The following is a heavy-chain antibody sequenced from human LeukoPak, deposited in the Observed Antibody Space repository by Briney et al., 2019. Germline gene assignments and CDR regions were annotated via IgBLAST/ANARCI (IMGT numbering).Heavy chain of an antibody. Sequence: GGSLRLSCAASGFTFSSYAMSWLRQAPGKGLEWVSAISGSGGSTYYADSVKGRFTISRDNSKNTLYLQMNSLRAEDTAVYYCAKDQPGRLYSPPYGDNSLPGSSEYGMDVWGQGTTVTVSS. CDR1: GFTFSSYA. V-gene: IGHV3-23*01. CDR2: ISGSGGST. D-gene: IGHD4-17*01. CDR3: AKDQPGRLYSPPYGDNSLPGSSEYGMDV. J-gene: IGHJ6*02.